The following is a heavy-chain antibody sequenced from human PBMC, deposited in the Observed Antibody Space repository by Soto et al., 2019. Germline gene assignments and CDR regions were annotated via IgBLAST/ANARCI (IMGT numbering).Heavy chain of an antibody. D-gene: IGHD1-26*01. CDR2: IYHSGST. Sequence: QLQLQESGSGLVKPSQTLSLTCAVPGGSISSGGYSWSWIRQPPGKGLEWIGYIYHSGSTYYNPSLKSRVTISVDRSKNQFSLKLSSVTAADTAVYYCARVLLRNWFDPWGQGTLVTVSS. V-gene: IGHV4-30-2*01. J-gene: IGHJ5*02. CDR3: ARVLLRNWFDP. CDR1: GGSISSGGYS.